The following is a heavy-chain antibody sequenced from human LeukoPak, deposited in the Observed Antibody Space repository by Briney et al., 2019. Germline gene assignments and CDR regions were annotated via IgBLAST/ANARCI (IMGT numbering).Heavy chain of an antibody. J-gene: IGHJ3*02. D-gene: IGHD1-26*01. V-gene: IGHV3-33*01. CDR1: GFTFSSYG. CDR3: AREGSGSYLDAFDI. Sequence: GGSLRLSCAASGFTFSSYGMHWVRQAPGKGLEWVAVIWYDGSNKCYADSVKGRFTISRDNSKNTLYLQMNSLRAEDTAVYYCAREGSGSYLDAFDIWGQGTMVTVSS. CDR2: IWYDGSNK.